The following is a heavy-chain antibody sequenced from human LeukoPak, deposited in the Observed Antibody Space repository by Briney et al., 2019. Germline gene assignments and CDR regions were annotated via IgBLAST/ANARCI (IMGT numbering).Heavy chain of an antibody. Sequence: GGSLRLSCAASGFTFSSYSMTWVRQAPGKGLEWVSMINSNGKYIYYADSVKGRFTISRDNAKNSLYLQMNSLRAEDTAVYYCARALSGIAARSTETDYWGQGSLVTVSS. D-gene: IGHD6-6*01. V-gene: IGHV3-21*01. CDR3: ARALSGIAARSTETDY. CDR1: GFTFSSYS. J-gene: IGHJ4*02. CDR2: INSNGKYI.